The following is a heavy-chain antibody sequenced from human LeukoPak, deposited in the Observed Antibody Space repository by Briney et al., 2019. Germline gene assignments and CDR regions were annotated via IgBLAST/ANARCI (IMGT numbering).Heavy chain of an antibody. V-gene: IGHV4-4*07. CDR3: ARQDSGNWFDP. D-gene: IGHD3-10*01. CDR2: LHTSGST. CDR1: GGSISSYY. Sequence: PSETLSLTCTVSGGSISSYYWSWIRQPAGEGLEWIGRLHTSGSTHYNPSLKSRVTMSVDTSKNQFSLKLSSVTAADTAVYYCARQDSGNWFDPWGQGTLVTVSS. J-gene: IGHJ5*02.